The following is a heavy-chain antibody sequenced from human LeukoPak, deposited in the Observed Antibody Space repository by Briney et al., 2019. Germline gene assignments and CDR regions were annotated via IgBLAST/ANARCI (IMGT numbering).Heavy chain of an antibody. CDR2: IKQDGSEK. D-gene: IGHD6-19*01. Sequence: PGGSLRLSCAASGFTFSSYWMSWVRQAPGKGLEWVANIKQDGSEKYYVDSVKGRFTISRDNAKNSLYLQMNSLRAEDTAVYYCARVIAVAGTFYYYYYYGMDVWGQGTTVTVSS. CDR1: GFTFSSYW. CDR3: ARVIAVAGTFYYYYYYGMDV. V-gene: IGHV3-7*01. J-gene: IGHJ6*02.